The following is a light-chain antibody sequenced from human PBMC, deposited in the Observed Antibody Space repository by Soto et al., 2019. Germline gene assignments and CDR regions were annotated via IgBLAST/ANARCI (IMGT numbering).Light chain of an antibody. CDR3: QQYGSSPWT. V-gene: IGKV3-20*01. Sequence: EIVLTQSPGTLSLSPGERATLSCRASQSFSSSYLAWYQQKPGQAPRLLICGASSRATGIPDRFSGSGSGTDFTLTISRLEPEDFAVYYCQQYGSSPWTFGQGTKVDIK. CDR1: QSFSSSY. J-gene: IGKJ1*01. CDR2: GAS.